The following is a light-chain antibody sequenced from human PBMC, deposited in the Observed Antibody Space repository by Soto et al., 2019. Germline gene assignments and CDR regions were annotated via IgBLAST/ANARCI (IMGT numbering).Light chain of an antibody. CDR3: QQYGNSPFT. V-gene: IGKV3-20*01. J-gene: IGKJ5*01. CDR2: GAS. Sequence: EIVLTHSPGTLPLSLGERATLSCRASQSISSTSLAWYQQKPGQAPRLLIYGASTRATGIPDRFSGSESGTDFTLTISRLEPEDFVVYYCQQYGNSPFTFGQGTRLEIK. CDR1: QSISSTS.